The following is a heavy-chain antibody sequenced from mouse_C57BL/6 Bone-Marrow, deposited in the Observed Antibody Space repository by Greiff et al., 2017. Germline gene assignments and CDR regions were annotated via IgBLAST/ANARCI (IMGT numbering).Heavy chain of an antibody. CDR1: GYTFTGYW. D-gene: IGHD2-2*01. J-gene: IGHJ3*01. V-gene: IGHV1-9*01. Sequence: VQLLQSGAELMKPGASVKLSCKATGYTFTGYWIEWVKQRPGNGLEWIGEILPGSGSTNYNEKFKGKATFTADTSSNTAYMQLSSLTTEDSAIXCCARRRGLRPFVFWGRGTLVTVSA. CDR2: ILPGSGST. CDR3: ARRRGLRPFVF.